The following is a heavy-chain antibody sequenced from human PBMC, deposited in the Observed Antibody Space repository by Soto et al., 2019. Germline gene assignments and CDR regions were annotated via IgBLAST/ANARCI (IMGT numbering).Heavy chain of an antibody. CDR3: ARGFRGYCSGGSCYSVVFYYYYYGMDV. Sequence: KASETLSLTCAVYGGSFSGYYWSWIRQPPGKGLEWIGEINHSGSTNYNPSLMSRVTISVDTSKNQFSLKLSSVTAADTAVYYCARGFRGYCSGGSCYSVVFYYYYYGMDVWGQGTTVTVSS. D-gene: IGHD2-15*01. CDR2: INHSGST. CDR1: GGSFSGYY. V-gene: IGHV4-34*01. J-gene: IGHJ6*02.